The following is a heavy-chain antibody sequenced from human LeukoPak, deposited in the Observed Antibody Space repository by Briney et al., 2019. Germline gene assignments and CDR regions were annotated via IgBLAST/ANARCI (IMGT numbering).Heavy chain of an antibody. D-gene: IGHD3-10*01. CDR3: ARIVGSGSYYTAVDY. Sequence: SVKVSCKASGGTFSSYAISWVRQAPGQGLEWMGGIIPIFGTANYAQKFQGRVTITADESTSTAYMELSSLRSEDTAVYYCARIVGSGSYYTAVDYWGQGTLVTVSS. J-gene: IGHJ4*02. CDR1: GGTFSSYA. V-gene: IGHV1-69*13. CDR2: IIPIFGTA.